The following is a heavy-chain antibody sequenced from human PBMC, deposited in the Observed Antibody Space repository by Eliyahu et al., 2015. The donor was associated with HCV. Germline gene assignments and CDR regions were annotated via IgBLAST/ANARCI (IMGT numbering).Heavy chain of an antibody. Sequence: QVQLQESGPGLVKPSETLSLTCTVSXGSXXTYYWSWXRQPPGKGLEWIGXIHYSGSTNYNPPLKXRVTISIDTSKNQFSLNLTSVTAADTAMYYCASGGGGIAVTGTGGWFDPWGQGTLVTVSS. J-gene: IGHJ5*02. V-gene: IGHV4-59*01. CDR1: XGSXXTYY. D-gene: IGHD6-19*01. CDR2: IHYSGST. CDR3: ASGGGGIAVTGTGGWFDP.